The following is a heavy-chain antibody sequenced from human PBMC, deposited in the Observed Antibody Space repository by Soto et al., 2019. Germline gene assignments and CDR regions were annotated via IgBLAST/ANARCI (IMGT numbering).Heavy chain of an antibody. V-gene: IGHV1-69*06. D-gene: IGHD2-15*01. J-gene: IGHJ4*02. CDR1: GGTFSTFA. Sequence: SVKVSCKASGGTFSTFAFSWVRQAPGQRLEWMGGIIPIFGPANYAQKFQGRVTVTADKSMSTAYMELRSLRSDDTAVYYCAKGPVRVEAANLGHFDSWGQGTLVTVSS. CDR3: AKGPVRVEAANLGHFDS. CDR2: IIPIFGPA.